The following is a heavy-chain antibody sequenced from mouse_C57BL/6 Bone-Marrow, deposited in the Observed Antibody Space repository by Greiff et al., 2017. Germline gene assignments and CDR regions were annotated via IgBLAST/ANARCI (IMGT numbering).Heavy chain of an antibody. D-gene: IGHD1-1*01. J-gene: IGHJ3*01. CDR2: IWTGGGT. CDR3: ASYYYGSSPAWFAY. Sequence: VMLVESGPGLVAPSQSLSITCTVSGFSLTSYAISWVRQPPGKGLEWLGVIWTGGGTNYNSALKSRLSISKDNSKSQVFLKMNSLQTDDTARYYCASYYYGSSPAWFAYWGQGTLVTVSA. CDR1: GFSLTSYA. V-gene: IGHV2-9-1*01.